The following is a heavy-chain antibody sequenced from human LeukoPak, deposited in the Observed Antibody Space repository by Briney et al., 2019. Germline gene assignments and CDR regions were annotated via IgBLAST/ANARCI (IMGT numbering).Heavy chain of an antibody. Sequence: ASETLSLTCTVSGGSISSGSYYWGWIRQPPGKGLEWIGSIYYSGSTYYNPSLKSRVTISVDTSKNQFSLKLSSVTAADTAVYYCARAPNWKHFDYWGQGTLVTVSS. CDR3: ARAPNWKHFDY. V-gene: IGHV4-39*07. CDR2: IYYSGST. D-gene: IGHD1-1*01. CDR1: GGSISSGSYY. J-gene: IGHJ4*02.